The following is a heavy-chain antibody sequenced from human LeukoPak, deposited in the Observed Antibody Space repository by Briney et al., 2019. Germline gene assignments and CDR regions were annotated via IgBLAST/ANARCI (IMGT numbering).Heavy chain of an antibody. J-gene: IGHJ4*02. CDR3: ARGPQRSGSYDDY. CDR1: GFTSSSYS. Sequence: GGSLRLSCAASGFTSSSYSMNWVRQAPGKGLEWVSSISSSSSYIYYADSVKGRFTISRDNAKNSLYLQMNSLRAEDTAVYYCARGPQRSGSYDDYWGQGTLVTVSS. V-gene: IGHV3-21*01. CDR2: ISSSSSYI. D-gene: IGHD1-26*01.